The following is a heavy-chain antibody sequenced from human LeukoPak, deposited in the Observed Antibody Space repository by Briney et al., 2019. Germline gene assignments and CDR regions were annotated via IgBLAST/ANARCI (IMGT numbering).Heavy chain of an antibody. D-gene: IGHD1-26*01. CDR3: ARERYSGITLRNWFDP. J-gene: IGHJ5*02. CDR2: INPNSGGT. Sequence: GASVKVSCKASGYTFTGYYMHWVRQAPGQGLEWMGWINPNSGGTNYAQKFQGRVTMTRDTSISTAYMELSRLRSDDTAVYYCARERYSGITLRNWFDPWGQGTLVTVSS. V-gene: IGHV1-2*02. CDR1: GYTFTGYY.